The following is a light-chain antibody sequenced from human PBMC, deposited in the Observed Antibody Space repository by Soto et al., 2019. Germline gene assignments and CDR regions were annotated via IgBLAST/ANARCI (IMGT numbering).Light chain of an antibody. CDR3: QQYGSSTLRLT. CDR2: GAS. J-gene: IGKJ4*01. CDR1: QSVSSSY. Sequence: EIVLTQSPGTLSLSPGERATLSCRASQSVSSSYLAWYQQKPGQAPRLLIYGASSRATGIPDRFSGSGSGTDFTLTISRLEPEDFAVYYCQQYGSSTLRLTFGGGTKVEIK. V-gene: IGKV3-20*01.